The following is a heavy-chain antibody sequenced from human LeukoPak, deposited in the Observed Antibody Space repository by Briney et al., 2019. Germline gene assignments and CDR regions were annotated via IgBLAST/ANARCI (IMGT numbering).Heavy chain of an antibody. V-gene: IGHV4-39*01. CDR1: GGSISNSYYY. CDR2: IYYSGSS. D-gene: IGHD1/OR15-1a*01. CDR3: ARAILEHTLTYWYFDL. J-gene: IGHJ2*01. Sequence: SETLSLTCTVSGGSISNSYYYWGWIRQSPGMGLEWIASIYYSGSSYYNPSLKSRVTISVDTSKNQFSLKLSSVTAADTAVYYCARAILEHTLTYWYFDLWGRGTLVTVSS.